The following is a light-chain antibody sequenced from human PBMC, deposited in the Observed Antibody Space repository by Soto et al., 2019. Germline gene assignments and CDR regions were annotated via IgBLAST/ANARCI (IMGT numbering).Light chain of an antibody. CDR2: GAS. CDR3: QQYGSSPPLT. CDR1: QGLTSNF. V-gene: IGKV3-20*01. J-gene: IGKJ4*01. Sequence: EIVLTQSPGTLTLSPGERATLSCRASQGLTSNFLAWYQQKPGQAPSLLIYGASNRATGVPDRFSGGGSGTDFTLTISRLEPEDFVVYYCQQYGSSPPLTFGGGTKVDIK.